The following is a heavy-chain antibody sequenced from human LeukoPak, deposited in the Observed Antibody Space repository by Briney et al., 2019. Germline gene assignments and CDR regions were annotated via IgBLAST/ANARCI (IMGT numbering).Heavy chain of an antibody. CDR2: IWYDGSNK. Sequence: GGSLRLSCAASGFTFSSYGMHWVRQAPGKGLEWVAVIWYDGSNKYYADSVKGRFTISRDNSKNTLYLQMNSLRAEDTAVYYCARGYSSSWIPDDAFAIWGQGTMVTVSS. V-gene: IGHV3-33*01. CDR1: GFTFSSYG. CDR3: ARGYSSSWIPDDAFAI. J-gene: IGHJ3*02. D-gene: IGHD6-13*01.